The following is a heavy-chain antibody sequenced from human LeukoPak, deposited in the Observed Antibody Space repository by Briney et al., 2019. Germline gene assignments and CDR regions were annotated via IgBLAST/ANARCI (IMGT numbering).Heavy chain of an antibody. CDR2: INPSGSST. D-gene: IGHD1-26*01. Sequence: ASVKVSCKASGYAFTRHYMHWVRQAPGQGLEWMGLINPSGSSTIYAQKFRGRVTMTRDMSTSTDYMELSSLRSEDTAVYYCARDNSVGDYAWWFDPWGQGTLVTVSS. J-gene: IGHJ5*02. V-gene: IGHV1-46*01. CDR1: GYAFTRHY. CDR3: ARDNSVGDYAWWFDP.